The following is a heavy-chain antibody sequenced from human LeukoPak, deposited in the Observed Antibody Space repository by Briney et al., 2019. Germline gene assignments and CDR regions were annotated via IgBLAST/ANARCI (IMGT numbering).Heavy chain of an antibody. CDR1: GYSFTSYW. Sequence: GESLKISCKGSGYSFTSYWIGWVRQMPGKGLEWMGIIYPGDSDTRYSSSFQGQVTISADKSISTAYLQWSSLKASDTAMYYCARDYYGSGSYYYYYGMDVWGQGTTVTVSS. CDR2: IYPGDSDT. CDR3: ARDYYGSGSYYYYYGMDV. V-gene: IGHV5-51*01. J-gene: IGHJ6*02. D-gene: IGHD3-10*01.